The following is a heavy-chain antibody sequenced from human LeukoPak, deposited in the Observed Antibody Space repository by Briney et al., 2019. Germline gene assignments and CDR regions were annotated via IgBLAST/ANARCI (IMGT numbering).Heavy chain of an antibody. Sequence: PSETLSLTCAVSGGSISSGGYSWSWIRQPPGKGLEWIGYIYHSGSTYYNPSLKSRVTISVHRSKNQFSLKLSSVTAADTAVYYCARNILTGYYNPQGMDVWGQGTTVTVSS. D-gene: IGHD3-9*01. CDR2: IYHSGST. V-gene: IGHV4-30-2*01. CDR1: GGSISSGGYS. CDR3: ARNILTGYYNPQGMDV. J-gene: IGHJ6*02.